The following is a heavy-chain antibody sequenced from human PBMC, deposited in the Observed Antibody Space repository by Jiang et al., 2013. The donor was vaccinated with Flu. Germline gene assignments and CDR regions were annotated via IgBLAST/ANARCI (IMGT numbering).Heavy chain of an antibody. CDR1: GFSLRTSGVG. V-gene: IGHV2-5*01. J-gene: IGHJ6*03. D-gene: IGHD4-17*01. CDR3: VRMLYGDYVANHMDV. Sequence: KPTQTLTLTCTFSGFSLRTSGVGVGWVRQPPGKALEWLAVIYWNDDKTYSPSLKSRLTITKDTSKNQLVLTMTNMDPVDTATYYCVRMLYGDYVANHMDVWGNGTTVTVSS. CDR2: IYWNDDK.